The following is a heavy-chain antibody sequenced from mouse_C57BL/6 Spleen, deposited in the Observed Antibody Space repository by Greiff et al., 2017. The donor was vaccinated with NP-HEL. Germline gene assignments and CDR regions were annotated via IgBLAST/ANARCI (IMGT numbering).Heavy chain of an antibody. Sequence: EVMLVESEGGLVQPGSSMKLSCTASGFTFSDYYMAWVRQVPEKGLEWVANINYDGSSTYYLDSLKSRFIISRDNAKNILYLQMSSLKSEDTATYYCARDHYYGSSWGYFDVWGTGTTVTVSS. V-gene: IGHV5-16*01. D-gene: IGHD1-1*01. CDR1: GFTFSDYY. J-gene: IGHJ1*03. CDR2: INYDGSST. CDR3: ARDHYYGSSWGYFDV.